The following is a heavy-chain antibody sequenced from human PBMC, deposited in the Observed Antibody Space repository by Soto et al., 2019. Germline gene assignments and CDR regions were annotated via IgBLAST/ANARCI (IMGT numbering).Heavy chain of an antibody. CDR2: INTDGSST. Sequence: EVQLVESGGGLVQPGGSLRLSCAASGFTFSSYWMHWVRQAPGKGLVWISRINTDGSSTSYVDSVQGRFTISRDNGKNTLFLQMNCLRGEDTAVYYCARRGSGVTRGLTYWGQGTVVTVSS. CDR3: ARRGSGVTRGLTY. D-gene: IGHD2-15*01. CDR1: GFTFSSYW. V-gene: IGHV3-74*01. J-gene: IGHJ4*02.